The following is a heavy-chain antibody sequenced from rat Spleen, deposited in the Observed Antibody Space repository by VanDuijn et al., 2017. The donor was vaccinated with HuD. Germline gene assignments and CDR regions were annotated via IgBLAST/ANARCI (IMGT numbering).Heavy chain of an antibody. D-gene: IGHD1-9*01. CDR3: ARHTYGYNDYFDY. J-gene: IGHJ2*01. CDR2: ISYDGSST. V-gene: IGHV5-7*01. CDR1: GFTFSDYN. Sequence: EVQLVESGGGLVQPGRSLKLSCAASGFTFSDYNMAWVRQAPKKGLEWVATISYDGSSTYYRDSVKGRFTISRDNAKSTLYLQMDSLRSEDTATYYCARHTYGYNDYFDYWGQGVMVTVSS.